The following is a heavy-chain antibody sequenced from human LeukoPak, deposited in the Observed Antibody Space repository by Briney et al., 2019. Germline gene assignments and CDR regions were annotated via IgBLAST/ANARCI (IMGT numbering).Heavy chain of an antibody. CDR3: ARGVPAAPPFDY. CDR2: IYYSGST. Sequence: SETLSLTCTVSGGSISSYYWSWIRQPPGKGLEWIGYIYYSGSTNYNPSLKSRVTIPVDTSKNQFSLKLSSVTAADTAVYYCARGVPAAPPFDYWGQGTLVTVSS. V-gene: IGHV4-59*01. D-gene: IGHD2-2*01. J-gene: IGHJ4*02. CDR1: GGSISSYY.